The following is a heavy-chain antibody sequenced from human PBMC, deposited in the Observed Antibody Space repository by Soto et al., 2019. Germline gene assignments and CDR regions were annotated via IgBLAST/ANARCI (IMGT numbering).Heavy chain of an antibody. CDR3: TREEYSYGYGSYYYYYGMDV. J-gene: IGHJ6*02. CDR1: GFTFGDYA. CDR2: IRSKAYGGTT. D-gene: IGHD5-18*01. V-gene: IGHV3-49*03. Sequence: GSLRLSCTASGFTFGDYAMSWFRQAPGKGLEWVGFIRSKAYGGTTEYAASVKGRFTISRDDSKSIAYLQMNSLKTEDTAVYYCTREEYSYGYGSYYYYYGMDVWGQGTTVTVSS.